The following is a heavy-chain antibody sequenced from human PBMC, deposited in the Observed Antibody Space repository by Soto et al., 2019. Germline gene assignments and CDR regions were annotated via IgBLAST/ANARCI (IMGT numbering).Heavy chain of an antibody. V-gene: IGHV3-48*01. CDR2: ITSDTNTI. CDR3: ARSVEGHFDY. CDR1: GFPFSIYS. J-gene: IGHJ4*02. Sequence: EVQLVESGGGLVQPGGSLRLTCVASGFPFSIYSMNWVRQAPGKGLEWSSYITSDTNTIKYAASVTGRFTISRDNAKNLVYLQMNSLRAEDTAVFFCARSVEGHFDYWGQGTVVTVSS. D-gene: IGHD6-19*01.